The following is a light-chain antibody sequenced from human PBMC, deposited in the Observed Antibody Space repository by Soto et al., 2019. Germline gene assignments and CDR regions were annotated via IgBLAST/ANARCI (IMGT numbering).Light chain of an antibody. J-gene: IGKJ5*01. Sequence: EIVLTQSPATLSLSPGERATLSCRASHSVDTYLGWYQQKPGQAPRLLIYDASNRATGIPTRFSGSGSGTDFTLTISSLEPEDFAVYYCQQRKNWPPITFGQGTRLEIK. CDR2: DAS. V-gene: IGKV3-11*01. CDR1: HSVDTY. CDR3: QQRKNWPPIT.